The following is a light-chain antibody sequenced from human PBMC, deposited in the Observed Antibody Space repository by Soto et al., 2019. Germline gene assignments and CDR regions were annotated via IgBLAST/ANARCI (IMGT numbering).Light chain of an antibody. CDR3: RQYGSSPLT. CDR2: AAS. J-gene: IGKJ4*01. CDR1: QSVRSTF. V-gene: IGKV3-20*01. Sequence: EIVLTQSPGTLSLSPGERATLSCRASQSVRSTFLAWYQQKPGQAPRLLIYAASSRATGIPDRFSGSGSGTDFSLTISRLEPEDFAVYYCRQYGSSPLTFGGGTKVDIK.